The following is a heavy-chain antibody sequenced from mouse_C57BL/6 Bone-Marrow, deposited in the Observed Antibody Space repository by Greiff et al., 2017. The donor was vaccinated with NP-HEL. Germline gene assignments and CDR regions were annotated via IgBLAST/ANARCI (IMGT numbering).Heavy chain of an antibody. V-gene: IGHV1-9*01. CDR2: LLPGSGST. Sequence: QVQLQQSGAELMKPGASVKLSCKATGYTFTGYWIAWVQQRPGHGLEWIGELLPGSGSTNYNEKFKGKATFTADTSSNTAYMQHSSQTTEDSAIYYCARIPLTEGWFAYWGKGTLVTVSA. J-gene: IGHJ3*01. CDR3: ARIPLTEGWFAY. CDR1: GYTFTGYW.